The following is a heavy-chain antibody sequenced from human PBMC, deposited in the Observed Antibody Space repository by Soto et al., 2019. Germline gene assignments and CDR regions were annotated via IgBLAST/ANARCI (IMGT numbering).Heavy chain of an antibody. Sequence: GGSLRLSCAASGFTFSSYWMHWVRQAPGKGLVWVSRIKTDGSSTGYADSVKGRFTISRDNAKNTLYLEMNSLRAEDTAVYYCAKDSHAAYALLTGYGSGALDIWGQGTMVTVSS. D-gene: IGHD3-9*01. V-gene: IGHV3-74*01. CDR3: AKDSHAAYALLTGYGSGALDI. CDR1: GFTFSSYW. J-gene: IGHJ3*02. CDR2: IKTDGSST.